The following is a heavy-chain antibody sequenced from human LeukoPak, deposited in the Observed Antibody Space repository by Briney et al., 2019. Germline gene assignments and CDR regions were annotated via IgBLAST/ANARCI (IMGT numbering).Heavy chain of an antibody. CDR1: GFTFSSYS. Sequence: GGSLGLSCAASGFTFSSYSMNWVRQAPGKGLEWVSSISSGSTYMYYADSVKGRFTISRDNAQNSMYLQMNSLRAEDTAVYYCGRVGGRSKAAKGDAFDIWGQGTMVVVSS. J-gene: IGHJ3*02. CDR3: GRVGGRSKAAKGDAFDI. D-gene: IGHD6-6*01. V-gene: IGHV3-21*01. CDR2: ISSGSTYM.